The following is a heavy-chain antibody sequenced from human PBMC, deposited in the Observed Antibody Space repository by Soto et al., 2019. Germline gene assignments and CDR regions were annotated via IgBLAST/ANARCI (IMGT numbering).Heavy chain of an antibody. Sequence: GASVKVSCKASGYTFTSDGSSWVRQAPGQGLEWMGWISAYNGNTNYAQKLQGRVTMTTDTSTSTAYMELRSLRSDDTAVYYCAREVRYYYDSSGPGWFDPWGQGTLVTVSS. CDR2: ISAYNGNT. D-gene: IGHD3-22*01. CDR3: AREVRYYYDSSGPGWFDP. J-gene: IGHJ5*02. CDR1: GYTFTSDG. V-gene: IGHV1-18*01.